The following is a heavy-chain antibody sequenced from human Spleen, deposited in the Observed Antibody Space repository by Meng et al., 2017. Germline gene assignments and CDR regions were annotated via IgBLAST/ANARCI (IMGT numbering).Heavy chain of an antibody. CDR2: INHSGST. CDR1: GATFNDYY. Sequence: SETLSLTCAVSGATFNDYYWSWIRQPPGKGLEWIGEINHSGSTNYNPSLKSRVTISVDTSKNQFSLKLSSVTAADTAVYYCARGPTTMAHDFDYWGQGTLVTVSS. J-gene: IGHJ4*02. D-gene: IGHD4-11*01. V-gene: IGHV4-34*01. CDR3: ARGPTTMAHDFDY.